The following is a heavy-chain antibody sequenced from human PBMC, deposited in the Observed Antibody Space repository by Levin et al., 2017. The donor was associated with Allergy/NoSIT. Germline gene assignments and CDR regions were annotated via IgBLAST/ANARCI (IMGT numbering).Heavy chain of an antibody. CDR2: ISEDGRSA. Sequence: GESLKISCAASGFTFYYDWMHWVRQSPGKGLVWVSRISEDGRSATYADSVKGRFTISRDNTRNTLYLQMNSLRPEDTAVYYCARDVATSFYDWGQGTLVTVSS. CDR1: GFTFYYDW. J-gene: IGHJ4*02. D-gene: IGHD1-26*01. CDR3: ARDVATSFYD. V-gene: IGHV3-74*01.